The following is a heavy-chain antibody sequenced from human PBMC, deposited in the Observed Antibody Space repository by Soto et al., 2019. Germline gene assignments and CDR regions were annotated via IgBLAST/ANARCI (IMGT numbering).Heavy chain of an antibody. CDR2: INPNSGGT. CDR3: ATVIAARPYYFDY. D-gene: IGHD6-6*01. CDR1: GXTFTXXY. Sequence: QVXXVXSGAEXKKPGAXVKVSCXXSGXTFTXXYMHXVRQXPGQGLEWMGWINPNSGGTNYAQKFQGRVTMTRDTSISTAYMELSRLRSDDTAVYYCATVIAARPYYFDYWGQGTLVTVSS. V-gene: IGHV1-2*02. J-gene: IGHJ4*02.